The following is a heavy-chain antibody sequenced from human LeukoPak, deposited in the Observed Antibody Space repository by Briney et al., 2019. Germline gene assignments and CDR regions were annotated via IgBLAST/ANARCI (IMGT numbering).Heavy chain of an antibody. CDR1: GFTFSSYA. Sequence: RGSLRLSCAASGFTFSSYAMHWVRQAPGKGLEWVAVISYDGSNKYYADSVKGRFTISRDNSKNTLYLQMNSLRAEDTAVYYCARDSGIAVVPSYFDYWGQGTLVTVSS. CDR2: ISYDGSNK. D-gene: IGHD6-19*01. J-gene: IGHJ4*02. CDR3: ARDSGIAVVPSYFDY. V-gene: IGHV3-30-3*01.